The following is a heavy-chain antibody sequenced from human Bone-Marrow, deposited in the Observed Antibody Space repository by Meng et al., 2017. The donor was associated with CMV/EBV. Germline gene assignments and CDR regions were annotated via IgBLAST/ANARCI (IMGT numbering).Heavy chain of an antibody. V-gene: IGHV1-18*01. CDR3: ARNPRQSGWYSYYYYGMDV. J-gene: IGHJ6*02. D-gene: IGHD6-19*01. CDR2: ISAYNGNT. Sequence: FTSYGISWVRQAPEQGLEWMGWISAYNGNTNYAQKLQGRVTMTTDTSTSTAYMELRSLRSDDTAVYYCARNPRQSGWYSYYYYGMDVWGQGTTVTVSS. CDR1: FTSYG.